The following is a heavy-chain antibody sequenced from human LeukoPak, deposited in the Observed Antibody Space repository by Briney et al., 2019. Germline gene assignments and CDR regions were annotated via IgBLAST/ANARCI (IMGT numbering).Heavy chain of an antibody. D-gene: IGHD3-16*01. V-gene: IGHV1-18*01. J-gene: IGHJ4*02. CDR1: GYTFTSYG. Sequence: ASVKVSCKASGYTFTSYGISWVRQAPGQGLEWMGWISAYNGNTNYAQKLQGRVTMATDTSTSTAYMELRSLRSDDTAVYYCARGGFYDYVWGSRDYFDYWGQGTLVTVSS. CDR3: ARGGFYDYVWGSRDYFDY. CDR2: ISAYNGNT.